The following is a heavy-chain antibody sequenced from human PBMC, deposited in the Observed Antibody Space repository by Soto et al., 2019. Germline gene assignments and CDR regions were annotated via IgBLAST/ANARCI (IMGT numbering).Heavy chain of an antibody. CDR3: TTPHGSGSPRAFYYYYGMDV. V-gene: IGHV3-15*07. J-gene: IGHJ6*02. CDR1: GLTFSKAW. D-gene: IGHD3-10*01. CDR2: VKSKTDGGTI. Sequence: GGSLRLSCAASGLTFSKAWMNWVRQAPGKGLEWVGRVKSKTDGGTIDYAAPVKGRFTISRDESKNTLYLQMNSLKTEDTAVYYCTTPHGSGSPRAFYYYYGMDVWGQGTTVTVSS.